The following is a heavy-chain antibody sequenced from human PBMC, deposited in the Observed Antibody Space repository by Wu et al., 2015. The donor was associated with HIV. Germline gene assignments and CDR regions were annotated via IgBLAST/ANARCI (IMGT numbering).Heavy chain of an antibody. D-gene: IGHD3-16*01. CDR2: INPNSGGT. CDR3: ATLLIPSRAYFDY. V-gene: IGHV1-2*02. Sequence: QVQLAQSGAEVKKPGASVRVSCKASGYIFTDYYMHWVRQAPGQGLEWMGWINPNSGGTNYAQKFQGRVTMTRDTSISTAYMELSRLRSDDTALYYCATLLIPSRAYFDYWGQGTLVTVSS. J-gene: IGHJ4*02. CDR1: GYIFTDYY.